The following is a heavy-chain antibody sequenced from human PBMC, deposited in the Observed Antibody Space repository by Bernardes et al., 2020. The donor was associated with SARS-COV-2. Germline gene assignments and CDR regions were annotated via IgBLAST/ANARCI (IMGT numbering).Heavy chain of an antibody. D-gene: IGHD3-10*01. J-gene: IGHJ3*02. CDR3: AKLSTLPGSSGAFDI. Sequence: GGSLRLSCAASGFTFDDYAMHWVRQAPGKGLEWVSGISWNSGSIGYADSVKGRFTISRDNAKNSLYLQMNSLRAEDTALYYCAKLSTLPGSSGAFDIWGQGTMVTVSS. CDR2: ISWNSGSI. CDR1: GFTFDDYA. V-gene: IGHV3-9*01.